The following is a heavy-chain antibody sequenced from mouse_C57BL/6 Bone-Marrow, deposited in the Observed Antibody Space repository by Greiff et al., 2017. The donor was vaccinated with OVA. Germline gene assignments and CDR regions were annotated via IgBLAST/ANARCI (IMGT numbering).Heavy chain of an antibody. D-gene: IGHD1-1*01. CDR1: GYTFTSYW. CDR3: AREDYYGSSYVDFAY. J-gene: IGHJ3*01. Sequence: QVQLQQPGAELVKPGASVKLSCKASGYTFTSYWMQWVKQRPGQGLEWIGEIDPSDSYTNYNQKFKGKATLTVDKSSSTAYLQLSSLTSEDSAVYYYAREDYYGSSYVDFAYWGQGTLVTVSA. V-gene: IGHV1-50*01. CDR2: IDPSDSYT.